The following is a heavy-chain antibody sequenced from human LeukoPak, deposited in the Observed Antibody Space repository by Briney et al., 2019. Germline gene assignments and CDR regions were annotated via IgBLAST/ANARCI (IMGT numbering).Heavy chain of an antibody. V-gene: IGHV3-64D*06. J-gene: IGHJ6*02. D-gene: IGHD6-13*01. CDR3: ARWYGAAGHFYYYYYGMDV. CDR1: GFTFSSYA. CDR2: ISSNGGST. Sequence: SLRLSCSASGFTFSSYAMHWVRQAPGKGLEYVSAISSNGGSTYYADSVKGRFTISRDNSKNTLYLQMSSLRAEDTAVYYCARWYGAAGHFYYYYYGMDVWGQGTTVTVSS.